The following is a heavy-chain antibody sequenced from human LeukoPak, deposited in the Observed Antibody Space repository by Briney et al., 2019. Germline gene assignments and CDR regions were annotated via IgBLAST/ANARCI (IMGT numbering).Heavy chain of an antibody. D-gene: IGHD2-15*01. CDR1: GFTFSSYE. CDR2: ISSSGSTI. Sequence: GGSLRLSCAASGFTFSSYEMNWVRQAPGKGLEWVSYISSSGSTIYYADSVKGRFTISRDNAENSLYLQMNSLRAEDTAVYYCARGGYCSGGSCRWFDPWGQGTLVTVSS. J-gene: IGHJ5*02. CDR3: ARGGYCSGGSCRWFDP. V-gene: IGHV3-48*03.